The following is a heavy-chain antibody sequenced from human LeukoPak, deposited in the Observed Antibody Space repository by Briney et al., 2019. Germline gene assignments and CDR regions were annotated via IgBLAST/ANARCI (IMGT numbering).Heavy chain of an antibody. Sequence: GSSVTVSCKAYGGTFSSYTISWVRQAPGQGLEWMGRIIPILGIANYAQMFQGRVRITADKSTSTAYMELSSLRSEDTAVYYCATTFRSESAFDIWGQGTMVTVCS. CDR3: ATTFRSESAFDI. CDR1: GGTFSSYT. D-gene: IGHD2/OR15-2a*01. J-gene: IGHJ3*02. V-gene: IGHV1-69*02. CDR2: IIPILGIA.